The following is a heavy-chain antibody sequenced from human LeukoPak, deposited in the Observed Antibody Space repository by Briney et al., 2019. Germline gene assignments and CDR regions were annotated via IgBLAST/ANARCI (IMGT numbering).Heavy chain of an antibody. CDR1: GYTFTDYY. D-gene: IGHD3-16*01. CDR3: LRGTNYYGYDH. V-gene: IGHV1-2*02. J-gene: IGHJ4*02. Sequence: ASVKVSCKNSGYTFTDYYIHRVRQAPGQGLEWMGWINTDNGVPKYAQTFQGRVSMTRDTSINTAYMELSRLMSDDTAVYYCLRGTNYYGYDHWGQGTLVTVSS. CDR2: INTDNGVP.